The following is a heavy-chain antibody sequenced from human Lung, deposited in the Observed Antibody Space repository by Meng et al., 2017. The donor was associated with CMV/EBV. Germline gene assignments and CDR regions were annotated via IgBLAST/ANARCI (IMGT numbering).Heavy chain of an antibody. V-gene: IGHV1-2*02. D-gene: IGHD3-10*01. J-gene: IGHJ2*01. CDR3: AREEVLRGVTSTAKNAF. CDR1: GYTFTGHGYY. Sequence: SXXVSXKASGYTFTGHGYYVHWVRQAPGQGLEWMGWINPNSGDTKYAQKFQGRVTMTRDTSISTAYMELSSLKSDDTAVYYCAREEVLRGVTSTAKNAFWRLGTLDTVSS. CDR2: INPNSGDT.